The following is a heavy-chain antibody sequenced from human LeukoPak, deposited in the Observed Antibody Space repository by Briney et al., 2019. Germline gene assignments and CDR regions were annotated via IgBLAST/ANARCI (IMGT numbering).Heavy chain of an antibody. J-gene: IGHJ4*02. CDR1: GFTFSSYS. CDR2: ISSSSSYI. CDR3: APRGIAVTGFDY. Sequence: PGGPLRLSCAASGFTFSSYSMNWVRQAPGKGLEWVSSISSSSSYIYYADSVKGRFTISRDNAKNSLYLQMNSLRAEDTAVYYCAPRGIAVTGFDYWGQGTLVTVSS. V-gene: IGHV3-21*01. D-gene: IGHD6-19*01.